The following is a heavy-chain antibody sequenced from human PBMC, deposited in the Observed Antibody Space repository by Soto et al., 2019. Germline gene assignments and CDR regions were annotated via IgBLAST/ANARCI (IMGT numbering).Heavy chain of an antibody. J-gene: IGHJ3*02. CDR3: ARDSYCGGDCSDAFDI. Sequence: ASVKVSCKASGYTFTSYGISWVRQAPGQGLEWMGWISAYTGNTNYAQKLQGRVTMTTDTSTSTAYMELRSLRSDDTAVYYCARDSYCGGDCSDAFDIWGQGTMVTVSS. V-gene: IGHV1-18*01. CDR1: GYTFTSYG. CDR2: ISAYTGNT. D-gene: IGHD2-21*02.